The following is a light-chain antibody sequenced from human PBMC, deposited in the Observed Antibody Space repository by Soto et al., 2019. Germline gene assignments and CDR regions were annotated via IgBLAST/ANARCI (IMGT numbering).Light chain of an antibody. V-gene: IGLV2-14*01. CDR1: SSDVGGYNY. CDR3: SSCTRSRTPYV. CDR2: EVS. J-gene: IGLJ1*01. Sequence: QSVLTQPASVSGSPGQSITISCTGTSSDVGGYNYVSWYQQHPGKAPKLMIYEVSNRPSGVSNRFSGSKSGNTASLNISGPQAEEEADYHCSSCTRSRTPYVFGTGTKVTVL.